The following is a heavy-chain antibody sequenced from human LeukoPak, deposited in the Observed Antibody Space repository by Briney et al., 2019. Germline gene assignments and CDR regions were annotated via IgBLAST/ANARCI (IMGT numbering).Heavy chain of an antibody. J-gene: IGHJ4*02. D-gene: IGHD6-25*01. CDR3: ARAPGSPLDY. Sequence: SETLSLTCSVSGGSISSYYWSWIRQPPGKGLEWIGYIYYSGSTNYNPPLKSRVTISVDTSKNQFSLKLSSVTAADTAVYYCARAPGSPLDYWGQGTLVTVSS. CDR2: IYYSGST. CDR1: GGSISSYY. V-gene: IGHV4-59*01.